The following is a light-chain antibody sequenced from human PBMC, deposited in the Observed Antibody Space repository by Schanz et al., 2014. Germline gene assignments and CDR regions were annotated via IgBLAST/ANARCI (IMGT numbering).Light chain of an antibody. CDR1: SSNIGNNY. V-gene: IGLV1-47*01. Sequence: QSVLTQPPSVSGAPGQRVPISCSGSSSNIGNNYVFWYQQLPGTAPKLLIYKSNQRPSGVPDRFSGSKSGTSASLAISGLRSDDEADYYCSSYAGSNNWRVFGGGTKVTVL. CDR3: SSYAGSNNWRV. J-gene: IGLJ2*01. CDR2: KSN.